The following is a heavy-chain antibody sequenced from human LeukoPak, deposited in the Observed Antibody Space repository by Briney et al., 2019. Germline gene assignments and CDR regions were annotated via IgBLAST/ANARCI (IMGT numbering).Heavy chain of an antibody. CDR3: AKASGGSIGNWFDP. CDR1: GFTFDDYA. V-gene: IGHV3-9*01. D-gene: IGHD2-15*01. CDR2: ISWNSDSI. Sequence: GRSLRLSCAASGFTFDDYAIHWVRQAPGKGLEWVSGISWNSDSIGYADSVKGRFTISRDNAKNSLYLQMNSLRAEDTALYYCAKASGGSIGNWFDPWGQGTLVTVSS. J-gene: IGHJ5*02.